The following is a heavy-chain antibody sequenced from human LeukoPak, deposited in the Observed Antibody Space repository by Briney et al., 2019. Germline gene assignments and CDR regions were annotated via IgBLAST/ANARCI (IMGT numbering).Heavy chain of an antibody. V-gene: IGHV1-18*01. CDR2: ISAYNGNT. J-gene: IGHJ6*02. Sequence: ASVKVSCKASGYTFTSYGISWVRQAPGQGLEWMGWISAYNGNTNYAQKLQGRVTMTTDTSTSTAYMELRSLRSDDTAVYYCARVYASNYDFWSGPPLYYYYYYGMDVWGQGTTVTVSS. CDR1: GYTFTSYG. D-gene: IGHD3-3*01. CDR3: ARVYASNYDFWSGPPLYYYYYYGMDV.